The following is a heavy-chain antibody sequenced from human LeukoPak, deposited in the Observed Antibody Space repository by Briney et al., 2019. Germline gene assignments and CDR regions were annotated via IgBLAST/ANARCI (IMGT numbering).Heavy chain of an antibody. CDR2: IYHSGST. D-gene: IGHD3-22*01. V-gene: IGHV4-4*02. J-gene: IGHJ6*02. Sequence: SETLSLTCAVSGASISSSNWWTWVRQPPGKGLEWIGEIYHSGSTNYNPSLKSRVTISVDKSKNQFSLKLSSVTAADTAVYYCARVFKGYYYDSSGYLKYGMDVWGQGTAVTVSS. CDR3: ARVFKGYYYDSSGYLKYGMDV. CDR1: GASISSSNW.